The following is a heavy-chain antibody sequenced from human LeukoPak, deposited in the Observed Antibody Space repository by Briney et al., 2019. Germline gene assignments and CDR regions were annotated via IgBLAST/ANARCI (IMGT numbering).Heavy chain of an antibody. Sequence: WGSLRLSCVASGFTFSSYGMHWVRQAPGKGLEWVAFIRYDGSNKYYADSVKGRFTISRDNSKNTLYLQMNSLRAEDTAVYYCAKEGVGSGSLDYWGQGTLVTVSS. CDR2: IRYDGSNK. CDR3: AKEGVGSGSLDY. V-gene: IGHV3-30*02. J-gene: IGHJ4*02. CDR1: GFTFSSYG. D-gene: IGHD3-10*01.